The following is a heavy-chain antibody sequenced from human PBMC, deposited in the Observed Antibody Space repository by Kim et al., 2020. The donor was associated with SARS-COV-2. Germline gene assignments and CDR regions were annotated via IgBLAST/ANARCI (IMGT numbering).Heavy chain of an antibody. J-gene: IGHJ4*02. CDR2: ISGSGGST. CDR3: AKSDLSGYPYPYADY. V-gene: IGHV3-23*01. CDR1: GLTFSSYA. D-gene: IGHD3-3*01. Sequence: GGSLRLSCAAYGLTFSSYAMSWVRQAPGKGLEWVSAISGSGGSTYYADSVKVRFTISRDNSKNTLYLKMNSLRAEDTAVYYCAKSDLSGYPYPYADYWGQVTLVTVSS.